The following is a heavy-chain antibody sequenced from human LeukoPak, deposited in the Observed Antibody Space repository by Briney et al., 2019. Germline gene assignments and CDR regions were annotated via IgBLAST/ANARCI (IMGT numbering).Heavy chain of an antibody. Sequence: PGGSLRLSCAASGVTVSSTYMSWVRQAPGKGLEWVSLIYSGGNTYYTDSVKGRFSISRDNSKNMLYLQMNSLRAEDTAVYFCVTGGGLCSFGPMDSWGQGTRVTVSS. CDR1: GVTVSSTY. CDR2: IYSGGNT. CDR3: VTGGGLCSFGPMDS. D-gene: IGHD3-16*01. J-gene: IGHJ4*02. V-gene: IGHV3-53*01.